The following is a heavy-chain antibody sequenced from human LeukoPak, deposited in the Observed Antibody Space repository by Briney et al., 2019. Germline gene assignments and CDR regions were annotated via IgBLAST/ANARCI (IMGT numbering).Heavy chain of an antibody. D-gene: IGHD3-22*01. CDR1: GFTFSSYA. V-gene: IGHV3-48*02. CDR3: AKDPNYDSSGYYYLGAFDI. Sequence: PGGSLRLSCAASGFTFSSYAMSWVRQAPGKGLEWVSYITSSSSTIYYAASVKGRFTISRDNANNSLYLQMNSLRDEDTAVYYCAKDPNYDSSGYYYLGAFDIWGQGTMVTVSS. CDR2: ITSSSSTI. J-gene: IGHJ3*02.